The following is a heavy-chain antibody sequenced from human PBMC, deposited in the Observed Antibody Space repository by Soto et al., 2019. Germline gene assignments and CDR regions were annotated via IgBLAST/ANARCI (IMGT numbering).Heavy chain of an antibody. CDR2: IKTKNEGGAT. J-gene: IGHJ4*02. V-gene: IGHV3-15*01. CDR1: GFTFSSYA. Sequence: GGSLRLSCAASGFTFSSYAMSWVRQAPGKGLEWVGHIKTKNEGGATDYAAPVKGRFTISRDDSKNTVYLQLNSLKSEDTAVYYCTTDIMPWFKLDYWGQGTLVTVSS. D-gene: IGHD3-16*01. CDR3: TTDIMPWFKLDY.